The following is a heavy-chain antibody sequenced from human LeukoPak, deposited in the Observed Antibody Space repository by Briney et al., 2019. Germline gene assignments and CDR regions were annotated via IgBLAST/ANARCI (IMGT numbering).Heavy chain of an antibody. J-gene: IGHJ5*02. CDR2: IYHSGST. D-gene: IGHD2-2*01. CDR3: ARGIVVVPASNWFDP. CDR1: GGSISSSNW. Sequence: PSGTLSLTCAVSGGSISSSNWWSWVRQPPGKGREWIGEIYHSGSTNYNPSLKSRVTISVDKSKNQFSLKLSSVTAADTAVYYCARGIVVVPASNWFDPWGQGTLVTVSS. V-gene: IGHV4-4*02.